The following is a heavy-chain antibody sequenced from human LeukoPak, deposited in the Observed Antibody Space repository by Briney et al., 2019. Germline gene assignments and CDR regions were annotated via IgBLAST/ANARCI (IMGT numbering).Heavy chain of an antibody. CDR1: GGSISSSNYY. Sequence: KASETLSLTCTVSGGSISSSNYYWGWIRQPPGKGLEWIGTIYYSGTTYYNPSLESRVTIFEDTSKNQFSLMLTSVTAADTAVYYCARQISDYYYYMDVWGKGTTVTVSS. V-gene: IGHV4-39*01. J-gene: IGHJ6*03. CDR2: IYYSGTT. CDR3: ARQISDYYYYMDV. D-gene: IGHD2-15*01.